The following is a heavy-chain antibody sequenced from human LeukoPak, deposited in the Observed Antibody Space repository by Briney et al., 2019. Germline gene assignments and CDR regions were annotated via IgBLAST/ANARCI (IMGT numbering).Heavy chain of an antibody. V-gene: IGHV4-59*08. CDR1: GGSISGYY. J-gene: IGHJ4*02. CDR2: IHYTGST. D-gene: IGHD2-2*01. CDR3: ARLSKDTVVLPAAMAHYFDY. Sequence: SETLSLTCTVSGGSISGYYWSWIRQPPGKGLQFIGYIHYTGSTNYNPSLESRVTLSVDTSKNQFSLKLRSVTAAGTAVYYCARLSKDTVVLPAAMAHYFDYWGQGTLVTVSS.